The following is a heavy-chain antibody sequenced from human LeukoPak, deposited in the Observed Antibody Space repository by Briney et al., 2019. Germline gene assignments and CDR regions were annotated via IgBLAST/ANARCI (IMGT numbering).Heavy chain of an antibody. CDR2: INHSGST. D-gene: IGHD6-19*01. Sequence: PSETLSLTCAVYGGSFSGYYWSWIRQPPGKGLEWIGEINHSGSTNYNPSLKSRVTISVDTSKNQFSLKLSSVTAADTAVYYCARDSSGRWETSDYWGQGTLVTVSS. J-gene: IGHJ4*02. CDR3: ARDSSGRWETSDY. CDR1: GGSFSGYY. V-gene: IGHV4-34*01.